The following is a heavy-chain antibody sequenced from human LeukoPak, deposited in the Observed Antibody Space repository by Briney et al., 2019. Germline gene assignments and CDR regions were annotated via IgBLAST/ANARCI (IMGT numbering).Heavy chain of an antibody. CDR3: AREAATGDSDTFDI. Sequence: GRSLRLSCAASGFTFSSYSMNWVRQAPGKGQEWTSSISSGSTTIYYADSVKGRFTISRDNAKKSLYLQMDSLRVEDTGVYFCAREAATGDSDTFDIWGQGTMVTVSS. CDR1: GFTFSSYS. J-gene: IGHJ3*02. D-gene: IGHD3-9*01. CDR2: ISSGSTTI. V-gene: IGHV3-48*01.